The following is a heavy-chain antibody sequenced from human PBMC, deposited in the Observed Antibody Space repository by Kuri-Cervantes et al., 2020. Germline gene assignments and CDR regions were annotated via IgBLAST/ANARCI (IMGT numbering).Heavy chain of an antibody. V-gene: IGHV3-30-3*01. J-gene: IGHJ3*02. CDR2: ISYDGYNK. D-gene: IGHD3-9*01. CDR3: ARVAYYDILTTHDAFDI. CDR1: GITFSTYA. Sequence: LTSAASGITFSTYAMHCVRQAPGKGLEWVAVISYDGYNKYYADSVKGRFTISRDNSKNTLYLQMNSLRAEDTAVYYCARVAYYDILTTHDAFDIWGQGTMVTVSS.